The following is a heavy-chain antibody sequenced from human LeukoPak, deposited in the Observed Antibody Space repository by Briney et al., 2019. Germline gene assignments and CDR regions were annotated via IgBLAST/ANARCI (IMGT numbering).Heavy chain of an antibody. Sequence: SGPTLVKPTQTLTLTCTFSGFSLSTSGVGVGWIRQPPGKALEWLALIYWNDDKRYSPSLKSRLTITKDTSKNQVVPTMTNMDPVDTATYYCARTYYDILTGYYNFDFDYWGQGTLVTVSS. CDR3: ARTYYDILTGYYNFDFDY. V-gene: IGHV2-5*01. J-gene: IGHJ4*02. D-gene: IGHD3-9*01. CDR1: GFSLSTSGVG. CDR2: IYWNDDK.